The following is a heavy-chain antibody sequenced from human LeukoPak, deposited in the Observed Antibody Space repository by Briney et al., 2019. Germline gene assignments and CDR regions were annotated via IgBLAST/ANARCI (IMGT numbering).Heavy chain of an antibody. D-gene: IGHD3-10*01. Sequence: GRSLRLSCAASGFTFSSYAMHWVRQAPGKGLEWVAVISYDGSNKYYADSVKGRFTISRDNAKNSLYLQMNSLTAEDTAVHYCVRAHHPGGWFDPWGQGTLVTVSS. CDR2: ISYDGSNK. J-gene: IGHJ5*02. V-gene: IGHV3-30*04. CDR3: VRAHHPGGWFDP. CDR1: GFTFSSYA.